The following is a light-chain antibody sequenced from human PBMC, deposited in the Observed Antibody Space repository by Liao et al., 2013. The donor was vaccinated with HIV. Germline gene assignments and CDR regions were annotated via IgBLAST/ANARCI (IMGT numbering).Light chain of an antibody. J-gene: IGLJ1*01. V-gene: IGLV3-1*01. CDR3: LAWDLSTEV. Sequence: SYHLTQPPSVSVPPGQTATITCSGERLGDKYATWYQQKSGQSPVLVIYEDTKRPSGMSERFSGSISGNTATLTISGAQPMDEADYYCLAWDLSTEVFGTGTWVTVL. CDR2: EDT. CDR1: RLGDKY.